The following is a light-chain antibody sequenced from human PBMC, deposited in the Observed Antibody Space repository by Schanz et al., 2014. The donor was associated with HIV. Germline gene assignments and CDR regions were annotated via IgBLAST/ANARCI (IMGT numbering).Light chain of an antibody. CDR2: GAS. CDR3: QHHATSPRT. V-gene: IGKV3-20*01. J-gene: IGKJ1*01. Sequence: EIVLTQSPGTLSLYPGERGTLSCRASQSVKSNFIGWYQQKPGQAPRLLIFGASNRATGIPDRFSGSGSGTDFTLTISRLEPEDFAVYYCQHHATSPRTFGQGTRVEIK. CDR1: QSVKSNF.